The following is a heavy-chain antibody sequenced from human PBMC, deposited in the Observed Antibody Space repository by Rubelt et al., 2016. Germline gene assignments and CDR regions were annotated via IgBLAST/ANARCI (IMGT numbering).Heavy chain of an antibody. J-gene: IGHJ4*02. D-gene: IGHD3-22*01. V-gene: IGHV4-34*01. Sequence: QVQLQQWGAGLLKPSETLSLTCAVYGGSFSGFYWTWIRQTPGKGLEWIGEIYHSGTTTNYTTSLKSRVTITLDASKNKFTLKLSSVTAADTAVYYGARESYDSSGYYAYWGQGTLVTVSS. CDR3: ARESYDSSGYYAY. CDR1: GGSFSGFY. CDR2: IYHSGTTT.